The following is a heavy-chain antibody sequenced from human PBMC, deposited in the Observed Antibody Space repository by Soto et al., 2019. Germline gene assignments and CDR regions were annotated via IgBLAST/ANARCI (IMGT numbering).Heavy chain of an antibody. Sequence: QVQLQQSGPGLVKPSQTLSLTCAISGESVSTNSATWDWIRQSPSRGLEWLGRIYYRSKWYHDYAVSVKGRXTXNXXTSNNQLSLQLNSVTPDDTAVYYCARLIGDSWLDSWGQGTLVTVSS. CDR1: GESVSTNSAT. D-gene: IGHD2-8*01. J-gene: IGHJ5*01. CDR3: ARLIGDSWLDS. CDR2: IYYRSKWYH. V-gene: IGHV6-1*01.